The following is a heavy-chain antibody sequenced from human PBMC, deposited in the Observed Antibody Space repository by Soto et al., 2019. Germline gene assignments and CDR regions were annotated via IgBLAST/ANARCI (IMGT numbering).Heavy chain of an antibody. CDR1: GFTFSSYS. Sequence: GGSLRLSCASSGFTFSSYSMNWVRQAPGKGLEWVSYISSSSGTIYYADSVKGRFTISRDNAKNSLYLQMNSLRDEDTAVYYCARENDYVWGSYRLNWFDPWGQGTLVTVSS. V-gene: IGHV3-48*02. CDR2: ISSSSGTI. CDR3: ARENDYVWGSYRLNWFDP. D-gene: IGHD3-16*02. J-gene: IGHJ5*02.